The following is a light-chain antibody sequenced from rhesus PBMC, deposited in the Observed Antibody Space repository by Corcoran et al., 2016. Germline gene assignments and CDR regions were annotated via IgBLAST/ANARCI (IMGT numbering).Light chain of an antibody. Sequence: DIQMTQSPSSLSASVGDTVTITCRASQGISSYLNWFQQKPGKAPKLLIYDASSLESGVTSRFSGSGAGTYFTLTISSLQPEDFAAYYCLQHNSYPLTFGGGTKVEIK. V-gene: IGKV1-28*03. CDR1: QGISSY. CDR2: DAS. CDR3: LQHNSYPLT. J-gene: IGKJ4*01.